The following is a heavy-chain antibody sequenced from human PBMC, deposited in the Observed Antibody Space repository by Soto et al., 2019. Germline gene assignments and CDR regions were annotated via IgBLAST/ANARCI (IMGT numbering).Heavy chain of an antibody. CDR1: GGSISSHY. Sequence: SETLSLTCTVSGGSISSHYWSWIRQPPGKGLEWIGYIYYSGNTNYNPSLKSRVTISVDTSKNQFPLILSSVTAADTAVYYCARLRGMDVWGQGTTVTVSS. CDR3: ARLRGMDV. CDR2: IYYSGNT. J-gene: IGHJ6*02. V-gene: IGHV4-59*11.